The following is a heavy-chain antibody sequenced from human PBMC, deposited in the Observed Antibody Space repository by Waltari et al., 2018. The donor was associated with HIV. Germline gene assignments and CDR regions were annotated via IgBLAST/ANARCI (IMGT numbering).Heavy chain of an antibody. D-gene: IGHD2-15*01. CDR3: ARGGPGGSQPFDH. J-gene: IGHJ4*02. CDR1: GFSVTATF. Sequence: EMQLAESGGGLAQPGKSLRLSGAASGFSVTATFLGWIRQAPGKGREWGPVIYTGENKPYADSVRGRFTISRDSSRNTLDLQMDDLRDEDTSVYYCARGGPGGSQPFDHWGQGTLVTVSS. CDR2: IYTGENK. V-gene: IGHV3-53*01.